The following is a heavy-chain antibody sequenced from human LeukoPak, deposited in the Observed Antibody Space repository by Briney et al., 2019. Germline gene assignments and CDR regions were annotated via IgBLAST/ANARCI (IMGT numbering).Heavy chain of an antibody. V-gene: IGHV1-18*01. CDR2: ISANTGKT. CDR3: AKVAGDRLDH. CDR1: GYPFATYG. Sequence: ASVKVSCKASGYPFATYGFCWVRQAPGRGLEWMGWISANTGKTDYAQNFQGRVTMTTDTSTSTAYMELRSLRPDDTAVYYCAKVAGDRLDHWGQGTLLTVSS. J-gene: IGHJ4*02. D-gene: IGHD2-21*01.